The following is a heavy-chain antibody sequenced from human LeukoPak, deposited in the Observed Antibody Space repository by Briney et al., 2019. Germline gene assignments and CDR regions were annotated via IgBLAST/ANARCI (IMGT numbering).Heavy chain of an antibody. CDR3: AKTSLIVRMITFGGVIDPSYYFDY. J-gene: IGHJ4*02. CDR2: IIGSGGST. V-gene: IGHV3-23*01. Sequence: GGSLRLSCAASGFTFSSYAMSCVRQAPRKGLEWVSAIIGSGGSTYYADSVKGRFTISRDNSKNTLYLQMNSLRAEDTAVYYSAKTSLIVRMITFGGVIDPSYYFDYWGQGTLVTVSS. CDR1: GFTFSSYA. D-gene: IGHD3-16*02.